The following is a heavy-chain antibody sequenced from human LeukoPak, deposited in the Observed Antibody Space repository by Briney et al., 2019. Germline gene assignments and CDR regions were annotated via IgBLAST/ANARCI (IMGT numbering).Heavy chain of an antibody. Sequence: SETLTLTCTVSGGCISSYYWNWIRQPPGKGLEWIGYISYSGTPYYNPSLKSRVTISVDPSKNQLSLSLSSVTAADTAVYYCARVFDDYGDYFLDYWGQGTLVTVSS. CDR3: ARVFDDYGDYFLDY. V-gene: IGHV4-59*01. CDR1: GGCISSYY. J-gene: IGHJ4*02. CDR2: ISYSGTP. D-gene: IGHD4-17*01.